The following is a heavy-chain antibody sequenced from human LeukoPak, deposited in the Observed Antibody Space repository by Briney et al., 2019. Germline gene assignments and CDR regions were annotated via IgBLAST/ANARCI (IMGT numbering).Heavy chain of an antibody. CDR3: ARGRGTYRSSTSCYHDFDY. V-gene: IGHV1-46*01. J-gene: IGHJ4*02. CDR2: INPSDSGT. CDR1: GYTFTSYY. D-gene: IGHD2-2*01. Sequence: ASVKVSCKASGYTFTSYYMHWVRQAPGQGLEWMGKINPSDSGTSYAQKFQGRVTMTRDTSTNTVYMELSSLRSEDTAVYYCARGRGTYRSSTSCYHDFDYWGQGTLVTVSS.